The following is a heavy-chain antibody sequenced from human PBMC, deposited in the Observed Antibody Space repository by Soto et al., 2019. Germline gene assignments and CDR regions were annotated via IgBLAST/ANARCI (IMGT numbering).Heavy chain of an antibody. CDR1: GFIFGNYM. J-gene: IGHJ3*02. V-gene: IGHV3-23*01. CDR3: APHVHCSGGSCHYDAFDI. Sequence: EVQLLESGGGLVQPGESLRLSCAFSGFIFGNYMMTWVRQAPGKGLEWVSTIRDGGESTYYADSVKGRFTNSRDNSKNTLYLQMDSLGVEDTAVYYCAPHVHCSGGSCHYDAFDIRGQGTMVTVSS. CDR2: IRDGGEST. D-gene: IGHD2-15*01.